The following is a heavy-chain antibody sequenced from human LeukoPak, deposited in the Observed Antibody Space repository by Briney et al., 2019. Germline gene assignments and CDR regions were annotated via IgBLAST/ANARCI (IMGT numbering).Heavy chain of an antibody. V-gene: IGHV1-69*04. CDR3: ARAQVPDYYDSSGYASFDY. D-gene: IGHD3-22*01. Sequence: GASVKVSCKASGGTFSSYAISWVRQAPGQGLEWMGRIIPIFGIANYAQKFQGRVTITADKSSSTAYMELSSLRSEDTAVYYCARAQVPDYYDSSGYASFDYWGQGTLVTVSP. CDR1: GGTFSSYA. CDR2: IIPIFGIA. J-gene: IGHJ4*02.